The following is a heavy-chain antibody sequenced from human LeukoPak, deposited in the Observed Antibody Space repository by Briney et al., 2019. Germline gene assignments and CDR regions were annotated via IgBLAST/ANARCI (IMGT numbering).Heavy chain of an antibody. Sequence: ASVKASCKASGYTFTGYYMHWVRQAPGQGLEWMGWINPNSGGTNYAQKFQGRVTMTRDTSISTAYMELSRLRSDDTAVYYCARVRGYSRYYMDVWGKGTTVTISS. CDR2: INPNSGGT. V-gene: IGHV1-2*02. CDR1: GYTFTGYY. D-gene: IGHD5-18*01. J-gene: IGHJ6*03. CDR3: ARVRGYSRYYMDV.